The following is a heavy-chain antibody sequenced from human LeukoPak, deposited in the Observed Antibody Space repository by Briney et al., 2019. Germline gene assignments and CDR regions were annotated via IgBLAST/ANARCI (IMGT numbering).Heavy chain of an antibody. CDR3: ARMGFRYCTNGVCEYYFDY. CDR1: GGSISSGGYS. Sequence: PSETLSLTCAVSGGSISSGGYSWSWIRQPPGKGLEWIGYIYHSGSTYYNPSLKSRVTISVDRSKNQFSLKLSSVTAADTAVYYCARMGFRYCTNGVCEYYFDYWGQGTLVTVSS. J-gene: IGHJ4*02. V-gene: IGHV4-30-2*01. CDR2: IYHSGST. D-gene: IGHD2-8*01.